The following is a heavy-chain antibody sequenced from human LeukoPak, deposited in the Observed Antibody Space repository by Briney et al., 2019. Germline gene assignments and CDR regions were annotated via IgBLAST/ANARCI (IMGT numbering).Heavy chain of an antibody. J-gene: IGHJ4*02. V-gene: IGHV3-23*01. CDR2: ISSSGANT. D-gene: IGHD2-21*01. CDR1: GFTFSSYA. CDR3: ATEKGDSPDY. Sequence: EGSLRLSCAASGFTFSSYAMSWVRQAPGKGLEWGSGISSSGANTYYADSVKGRFTISRDNSKNTLYLLMNSLRADDTAVYYCATEKGDSPDYWGQGTLVTVS.